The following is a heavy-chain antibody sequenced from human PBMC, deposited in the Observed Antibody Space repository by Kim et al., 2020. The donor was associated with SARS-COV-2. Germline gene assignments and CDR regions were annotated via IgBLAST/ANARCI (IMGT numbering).Heavy chain of an antibody. D-gene: IGHD6-25*01. J-gene: IGHJ6*02. CDR3: AKERHGMGV. CDR2: TNK. V-gene: IGHV3-30*02. Sequence: TNKYYADTVKGRFTISRDNSKNTLYLQMNSLRAEDTAVYYCAKERHGMGVWGQGTTVTVYS.